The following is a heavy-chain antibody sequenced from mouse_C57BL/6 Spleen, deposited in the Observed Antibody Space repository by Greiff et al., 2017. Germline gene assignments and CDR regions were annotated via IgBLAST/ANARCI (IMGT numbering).Heavy chain of an antibody. D-gene: IGHD2-4*01. J-gene: IGHJ4*01. CDR3: ARHTYYDYERNYAMDY. Sequence: EVKLVESGGDLVKPGGSLKLSCAASGFTFSSYGMSWVRQTPDKRLEWVATISSGGSYTYYPDSVKGRFTISRDSAKNTLYLQMSSLKSEDTAMYYCARHTYYDYERNYAMDYWGQGTSV. V-gene: IGHV5-6*02. CDR2: ISSGGSYT. CDR1: GFTFSSYG.